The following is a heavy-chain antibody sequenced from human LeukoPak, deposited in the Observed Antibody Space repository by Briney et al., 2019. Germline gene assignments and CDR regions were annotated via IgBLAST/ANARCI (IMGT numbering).Heavy chain of an antibody. CDR3: AGGGLYSSSWHFDY. Sequence: ASVKVSCKASGGTFSSYAISWVRQAPGQGLEWMGGIIPIFGTANYAQKFQGRVTITADESASTAYMELSSPRSEDTAVYYCAGGGLYSSSWHFDYWGRGTLVTVSS. CDR2: IIPIFGTA. V-gene: IGHV1-69*13. D-gene: IGHD6-13*01. J-gene: IGHJ4*02. CDR1: GGTFSSYA.